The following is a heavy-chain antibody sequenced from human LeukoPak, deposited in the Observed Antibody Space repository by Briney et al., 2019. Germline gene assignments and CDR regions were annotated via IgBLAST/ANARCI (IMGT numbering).Heavy chain of an antibody. CDR2: IRAGADST. CDR3: AGGAYGDYDS. CDR1: TFTFSNYG. Sequence: GGSLRLSCAASTFTFSNYGMSWVRQAPGKGLEWVSAIRAGADSTYYADSVQGRFTISRDNSKNTLFLQMNSLRAEDTAVYFCAGGAYGDYDSWGQGTLVTVSS. J-gene: IGHJ5*01. D-gene: IGHD4-17*01. V-gene: IGHV3-23*01.